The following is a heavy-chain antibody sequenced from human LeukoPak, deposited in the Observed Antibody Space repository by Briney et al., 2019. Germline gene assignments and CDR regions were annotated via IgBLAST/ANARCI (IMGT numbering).Heavy chain of an antibody. CDR1: GGSISSGSYY. V-gene: IGHV4-61*02. CDR2: IYTSGST. D-gene: IGHD1-14*01. CDR3: ARDLGRTGAFDI. J-gene: IGHJ3*02. Sequence: SETLSLTCTVSGGSISSGSYYWSWIRQPAGKGLEGIGRIYTSGSTNYNPSLKSRVTISLDTSKNQFSLKLSSVTAADTAVYYCARDLGRTGAFDIWGQGTMVTVSS.